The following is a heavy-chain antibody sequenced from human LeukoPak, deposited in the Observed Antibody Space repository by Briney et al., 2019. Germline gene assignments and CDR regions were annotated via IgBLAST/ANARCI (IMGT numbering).Heavy chain of an antibody. CDR2: IYTSGST. Sequence: SETLSLTCTVSGGSISSSSYYWSWIRQPAGKGLEWIGRIYTSGSTNYNPSLKSRVTMSVDTSKNQFSLKLSSVTAADTAVYYCAREGGVIAARRRFDYWGQGTLVTVPS. D-gene: IGHD6-6*01. CDR3: AREGGVIAARRRFDY. V-gene: IGHV4-61*02. J-gene: IGHJ4*02. CDR1: GGSISSSSYY.